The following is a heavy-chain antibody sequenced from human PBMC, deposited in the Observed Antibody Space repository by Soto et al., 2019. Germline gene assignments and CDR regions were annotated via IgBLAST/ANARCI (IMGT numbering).Heavy chain of an antibody. J-gene: IGHJ4*02. V-gene: IGHV2-26*01. Sequence: QVTLKESGPVLVKPTETLTLTCAVSGFSLSNGRLGVSWIRQPPGKALEWLAHIFSNDEKSYTTSLKSRLTISKDTSKSQVVLIVTNMDPVDTATYYCAPTDTYYDLRGPYYVFDYWGQGTLVTVSS. CDR1: GFSLSNGRLG. CDR2: IFSNDEK. D-gene: IGHD3-3*01. CDR3: APTDTYYDLRGPYYVFDY.